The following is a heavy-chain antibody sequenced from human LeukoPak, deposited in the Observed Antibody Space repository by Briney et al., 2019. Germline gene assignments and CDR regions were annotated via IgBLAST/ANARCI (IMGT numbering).Heavy chain of an antibody. Sequence: ASVKVSCKASGYTFTTYYIHWVRQAPGQGLEWMGIIHPSGGSTRYAEKFQGRVTMTRETSTSTVYMELSSLRSEDTAVYYCARDQVVTAILDFDYLGQGTLVTVSS. J-gene: IGHJ4*02. CDR2: IHPSGGST. CDR3: ARDQVVTAILDFDY. V-gene: IGHV1-46*01. D-gene: IGHD2-21*02. CDR1: GYTFTTYY.